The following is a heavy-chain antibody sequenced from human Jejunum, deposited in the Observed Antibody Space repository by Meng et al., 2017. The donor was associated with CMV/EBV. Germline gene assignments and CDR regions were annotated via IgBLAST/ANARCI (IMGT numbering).Heavy chain of an antibody. J-gene: IGHJ5*02. CDR3: SRGPYYYESSGYYGGQSNWFDP. CDR2: INPSSGST. CDR1: YF. D-gene: IGHD3-22*01. V-gene: IGHV1-46*01. Sequence: YFIHWVRQAPGRGLEWMGIINPSSGSTTYARKFQGSITMTRATSTSTFYMELSSLRSEDTAVYFCSRGPYYYESSGYYGGQSNWFDPWGQGTLVTVSS.